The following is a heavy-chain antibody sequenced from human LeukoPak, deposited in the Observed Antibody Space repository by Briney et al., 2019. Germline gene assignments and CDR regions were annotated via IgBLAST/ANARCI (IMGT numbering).Heavy chain of an antibody. V-gene: IGHV4-61*02. CDR3: ARGDYCSSTSCYSDWFDP. CDR1: GGSISSGSYY. CDR2: IYTSGST. J-gene: IGHJ5*02. Sequence: SETLSFTCTVSGGSISSGSYYWSWIRQPAGKGLEWIGRIYTSGSTNYNPSLKSRVTISVDTSKNQFSLKLSSVTAADTAVYYCARGDYCSSTSCYSDWFDPRGQGTLVTVSS. D-gene: IGHD2-2*01.